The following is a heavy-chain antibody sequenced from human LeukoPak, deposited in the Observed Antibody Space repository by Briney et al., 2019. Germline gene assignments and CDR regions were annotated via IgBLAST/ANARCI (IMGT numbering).Heavy chain of an antibody. J-gene: IGHJ4*02. CDR1: GFTFRSYG. V-gene: IGHV3-30*02. CDR2: IRYDGANK. Sequence: GGSLRLSCAASGFTFRSYGMHWVRQAPGKGLEWVAFIRYDGANKYQADSVKGRFTISRDNSKNTLYLQMNSLRAEDTAVYYCAKDRDYSNFVHYFFDYWGQGTLVTVSS. CDR3: AKDRDYSNFVHYFFDY. D-gene: IGHD4-11*01.